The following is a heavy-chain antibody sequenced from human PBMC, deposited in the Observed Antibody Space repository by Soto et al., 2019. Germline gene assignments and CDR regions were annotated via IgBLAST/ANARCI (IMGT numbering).Heavy chain of an antibody. Sequence: PSETLSLTCTVSGGSVSSGSYYWSWIRQPPGKGLEWIGYIYYSGSTNYNPSLKSRVTISGDTSKNQFSLKLSSVTAADTAVYYCARGLYSGSSLDYWGQGTLVTVSS. CDR2: IYYSGST. J-gene: IGHJ4*02. CDR3: ARGLYSGSSLDY. V-gene: IGHV4-61*01. D-gene: IGHD1-26*01. CDR1: GGSVSSGSYY.